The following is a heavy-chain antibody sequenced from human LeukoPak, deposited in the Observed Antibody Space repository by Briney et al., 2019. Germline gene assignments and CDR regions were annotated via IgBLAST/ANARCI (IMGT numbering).Heavy chain of an antibody. CDR3: GRYGSGTYVVY. V-gene: IGHV3-15*01. Sequence: GGSLRLSCATSGFTFSNAWMGWVRQAPGKGLEWVGRIKSKTEGGTTDYAAPVKGRFTISRDDSKNTLYLQMNSLKTEDTALYYCGRYGSGTYVVYWGQGTLVTVSS. J-gene: IGHJ4*02. CDR1: GFTFSNAW. CDR2: IKSKTEGGTT. D-gene: IGHD3-10*01.